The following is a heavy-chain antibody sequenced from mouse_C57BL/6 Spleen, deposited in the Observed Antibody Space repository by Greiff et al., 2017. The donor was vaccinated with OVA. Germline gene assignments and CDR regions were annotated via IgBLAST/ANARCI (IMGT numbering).Heavy chain of an antibody. Sequence: QVQLQQPGAELVRPGSSVKLSCKASGYTFTSYWMHWVKQRPIQGLEWIGNIDPSDSETHYNQKFKDKATLTVDKSSSTAYMRLSSLTSEDSAVYYCARGGNYAWFAYWGQGTLVTVSA. CDR2: IDPSDSET. CDR3: ARGGNYAWFAY. CDR1: GYTFTSYW. V-gene: IGHV1-52*01. J-gene: IGHJ3*01. D-gene: IGHD2-1*01.